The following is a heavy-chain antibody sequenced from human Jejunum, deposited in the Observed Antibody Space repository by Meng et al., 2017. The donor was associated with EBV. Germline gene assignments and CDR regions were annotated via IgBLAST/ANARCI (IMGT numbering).Heavy chain of an antibody. V-gene: IGHV4-59*01. J-gene: IGHJ4*02. CDR1: GVAMSNFY. CDR2: IYYSVST. D-gene: IGHD3-10*01. Sequence: QGHPQGSGPGLVKPSGSPSLTCTVSGVAMSNFYWSWFRQPPGKGLEWIGYIYYSVSTNYNPSLKSRVTISVDTSKTQFSLSLSSVTAADTAVYYCARGGGRPEYWGQGILVTVSS. CDR3: ARGGGRPEY.